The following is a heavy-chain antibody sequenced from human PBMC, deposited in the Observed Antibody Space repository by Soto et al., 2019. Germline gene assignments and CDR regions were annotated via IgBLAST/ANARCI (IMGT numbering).Heavy chain of an antibody. V-gene: IGHV3-23*01. CDR2: ISGSGGST. CDR3: ARRTSGWYLDD. J-gene: IGHJ4*02. D-gene: IGHD6-19*01. CDR1: GFTFSSYA. Sequence: EVQLLESGGGLVQPGGSLRLSCAASGFTFSSYAMSWVRQAPGKGLEWVSVISGSGGSTYYADSVRGRFTISRDNSKNTLYLQMNSLRAEDTAVYYCARRTSGWYLDDWGQGTLVTVSS.